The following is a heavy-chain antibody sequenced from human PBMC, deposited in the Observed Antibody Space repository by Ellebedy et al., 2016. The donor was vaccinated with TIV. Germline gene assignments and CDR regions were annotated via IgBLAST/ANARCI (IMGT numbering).Heavy chain of an antibody. CDR2: MSGGSVVA. CDR3: VRGTVAPDY. D-gene: IGHD4-11*01. CDR1: GFTFTTSG. J-gene: IGHJ4*02. Sequence: GESLKISCVASGFTFTTSGMSWVRQAPGKGLEWVSGMSGGSVVAYYADSAKGRFTFSRDNSKNTLYLQMNNLRVEDTAIYYCVRGTVAPDYWGQGTLVTVSS. V-gene: IGHV3-23*01.